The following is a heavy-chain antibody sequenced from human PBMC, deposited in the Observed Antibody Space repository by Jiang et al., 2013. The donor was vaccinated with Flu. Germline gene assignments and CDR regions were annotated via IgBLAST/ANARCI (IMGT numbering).Heavy chain of an antibody. CDR3: AARPTTVTIP. CDR1: GFTFSSYE. CDR2: ISSSGDTI. J-gene: IGHJ5*02. Sequence: LVQPGGSLRLSCAASGFTFSSYEMNWVRQAPGKGLEWVSYISSSGDTIYYADSVKGRFTISRDNAKNSLYLQMNSLRAEDTAVYYCAARPTTVTIPWSQGTLVIVSS. V-gene: IGHV3-48*03. D-gene: IGHD4-17*01.